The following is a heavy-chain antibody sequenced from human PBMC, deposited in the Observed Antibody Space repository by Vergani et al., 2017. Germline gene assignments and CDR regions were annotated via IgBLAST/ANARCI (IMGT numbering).Heavy chain of an antibody. CDR3: ARDSGYCSSTSCPGWY. V-gene: IGHV1-46*01. J-gene: IGHJ4*02. Sequence: QVQLVQSGAEVKKPGASVKVSCKASGYTFTSYGISWVRQAPGQGLEWMGIINPSGGSTSYAQKFQGRVTMTRDTSTSTVYMELSSLRSEDTAVYYCARDSGYCSSTSCPGWYWGQGTLVTVSS. D-gene: IGHD2-2*01. CDR2: INPSGGST. CDR1: GYTFTSYG.